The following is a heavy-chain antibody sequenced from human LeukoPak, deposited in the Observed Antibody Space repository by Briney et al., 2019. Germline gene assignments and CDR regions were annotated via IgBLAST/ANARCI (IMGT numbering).Heavy chain of an antibody. CDR2: IQYYGSNK. CDR3: AKGKCSSTSCYLSYYFDY. Sequence: GGSLRLSCAASGFTFSSYAMSWVRQAPGKGLEWVAFIQYYGSNKSYADSVKGRFTISRDNSKNTLYLQMNSLRAEDTALYYCAKGKCSSTSCYLSYYFDYWGQGTLVTVSS. D-gene: IGHD2-2*01. CDR1: GFTFSSYA. V-gene: IGHV3-30*02. J-gene: IGHJ4*02.